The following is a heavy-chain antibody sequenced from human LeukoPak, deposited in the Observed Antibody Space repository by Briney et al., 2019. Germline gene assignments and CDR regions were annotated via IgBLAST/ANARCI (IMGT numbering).Heavy chain of an antibody. D-gene: IGHD3-22*01. J-gene: IGHJ4*02. V-gene: IGHV3-74*01. CDR3: AKDFDYYDSSGYSH. CDR1: GFTFSAYW. Sequence: PGGSLRLSCAASGFTFSAYWMHWVRQAPGKGLVWVSRINSDGSSTNYADSVKGRFTISRDNAKNSLYLQMNSLRAEDTALYYCAKDFDYYDSSGYSHWGQGTLVTVSS. CDR2: INSDGSST.